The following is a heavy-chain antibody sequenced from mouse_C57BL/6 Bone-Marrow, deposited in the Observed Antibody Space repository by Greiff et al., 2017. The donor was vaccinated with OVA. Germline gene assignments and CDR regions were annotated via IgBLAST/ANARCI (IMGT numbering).Heavy chain of an antibody. J-gene: IGHJ1*03. V-gene: IGHV3-5*01. CDR3: ARDRGRYFDV. Sequence: VQLQQSGPGLVKPSQTVFLTCTVTGISITTGNYRWSWIRQFPGNKLEWIGYIYSSGTITYNPFLTSRTTITRDTPKNQFFLEMNSLTAEDTATYYCARDRGRYFDVWGTGTTVTVSS. CDR1: GISITTGNYR. D-gene: IGHD3-3*01. CDR2: IYSSGTI.